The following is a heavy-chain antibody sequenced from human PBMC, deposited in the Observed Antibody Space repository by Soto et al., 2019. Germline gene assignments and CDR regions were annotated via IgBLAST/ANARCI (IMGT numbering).Heavy chain of an antibody. CDR1: GFTFSSYG. Sequence: QVQLVESGGGVVQPGRSLRLSCAASGFTFSSYGMHWVRQAPGKGLEWVAVISYDGSNKYYADSVKGRFTISRDNSKNTLYLQMNSLRAEDTAVYYCAKLAIAAAGTFGMDVWGQGTTVTVSS. V-gene: IGHV3-30*18. CDR2: ISYDGSNK. J-gene: IGHJ6*02. D-gene: IGHD6-13*01. CDR3: AKLAIAAAGTFGMDV.